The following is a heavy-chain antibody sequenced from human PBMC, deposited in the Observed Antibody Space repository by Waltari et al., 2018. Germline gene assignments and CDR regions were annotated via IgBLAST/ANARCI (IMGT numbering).Heavy chain of an antibody. D-gene: IGHD4-17*01. CDR1: GFTLSSYA. CDR3: AKDGGRYGDYYYYGMDV. J-gene: IGHJ6*02. CDR2: ISGSGGST. Sequence: GFTLSSYALSWVRQAPGQGLEWVSAISGSGGSTYYADSVKGRFTISRDNSKNTLYLQMNSLRAEDTAVYYCAKDGGRYGDYYYYGMDVWGQGTTVTVSS. V-gene: IGHV3-23*01.